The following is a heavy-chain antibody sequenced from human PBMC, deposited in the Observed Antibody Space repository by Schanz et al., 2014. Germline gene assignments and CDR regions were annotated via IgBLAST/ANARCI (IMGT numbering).Heavy chain of an antibody. CDR1: GFTFSSYS. Sequence: EVQLVESGGGLVKPGGSLRLSCAASGFTFSSYSMNWVRQAPGKGLEWVSSISSSSSYIYYADSVKGRFTISRDNAKNSVYLQMNSLRAEDTAVYYCAREQIMAAAGLVDYWGHGTLVTVSS. J-gene: IGHJ4*01. CDR3: AREQIMAAAGLVDY. D-gene: IGHD6-13*01. CDR2: ISSSSSYI. V-gene: IGHV3-21*04.